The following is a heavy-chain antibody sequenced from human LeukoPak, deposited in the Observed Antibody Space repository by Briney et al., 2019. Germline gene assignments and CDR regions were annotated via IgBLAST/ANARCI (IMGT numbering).Heavy chain of an antibody. V-gene: IGHV3-43*02. D-gene: IGHD5-18*01. J-gene: IGHJ4*02. CDR2: ISGDGGST. Sequence: PGGSLRLSCAASGFTFDDYAMHWVRQVPGKGLEWVSLISGDGGSTYYADSVKGRFTISRDNSKNSLYLQMNSLRTEETALYYCAKAVGYSYGVDFDYWGQGPLVTVSS. CDR3: AKAVGYSYGVDFDY. CDR1: GFTFDDYA.